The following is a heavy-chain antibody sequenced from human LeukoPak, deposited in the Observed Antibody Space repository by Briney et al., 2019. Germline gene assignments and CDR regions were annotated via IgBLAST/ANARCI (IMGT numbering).Heavy chain of an antibody. CDR1: GGTFSSYA. D-gene: IGHD6-13*01. V-gene: IGHV1-69*05. CDR2: IIPIFGTA. CDR3: ARDEGIAAGYFDY. Sequence: ASVKVSCKASGGTFSSYAISWVRQAPGQGLEWMGGIIPIFGTANYAQKFQGRVTITTDESTSTAYMELSSPRSEDTAVYYCARDEGIAAGYFDYWGQGTLVTVSS. J-gene: IGHJ4*02.